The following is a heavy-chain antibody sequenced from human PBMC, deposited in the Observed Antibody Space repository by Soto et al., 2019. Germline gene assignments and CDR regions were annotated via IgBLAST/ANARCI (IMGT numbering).Heavy chain of an antibody. D-gene: IGHD2-15*01. V-gene: IGHV1-2*02. CDR3: ARVNVVVVAATREYYFDY. J-gene: IGHJ4*02. CDR1: GYTFTGYY. CDR2: INPNSGGT. Sequence: ASVKVSCKASGYTFTGYYMHWVRQAPGQGLEWMGWINPNSGGTNYAQKFQGRVTMTRDTSISTAYMELSRLRSDDTAVYYCARVNVVVVAATREYYFDYWGQGTLVTVSS.